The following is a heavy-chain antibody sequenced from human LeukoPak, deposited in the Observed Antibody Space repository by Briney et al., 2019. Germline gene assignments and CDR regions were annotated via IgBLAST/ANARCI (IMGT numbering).Heavy chain of an antibody. CDR3: ARTTYYYDSSGRPYYFDY. CDR1: GFSLSTSGMC. D-gene: IGHD3-22*01. Sequence: SGPALVKPTQTLTLTCTFSGFSLSTSGMCVSWIRQPPGKALERLARIDWDDDKYYSTSLKTRLTISKDTSKTQVVLTMTNMDPVDTATYYCARTTYYYDSSGRPYYFDYWGQGTLVTVSS. CDR2: IDWDDDK. V-gene: IGHV2-70*11. J-gene: IGHJ4*02.